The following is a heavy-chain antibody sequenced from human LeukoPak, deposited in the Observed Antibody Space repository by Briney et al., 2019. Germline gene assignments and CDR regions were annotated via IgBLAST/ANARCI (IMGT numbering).Heavy chain of an antibody. CDR1: GGSISSGGYY. J-gene: IGHJ4*02. D-gene: IGHD5-12*01. V-gene: IGHV4-61*08. CDR2: IYYSGST. CDR3: ARRGDSGYDQFDY. Sequence: SETLSLTCTVSGGSISSGGYYWSWIRQPPGKGLEWIGYIYYSGSTNYNPSLKSRVTISVDTSKNQFSLKLSSVTAADTAVYYCARRGDSGYDQFDYWGQGTLVTVSS.